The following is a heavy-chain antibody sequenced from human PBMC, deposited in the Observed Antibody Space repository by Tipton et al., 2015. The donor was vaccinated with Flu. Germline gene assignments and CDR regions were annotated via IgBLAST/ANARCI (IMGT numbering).Heavy chain of an antibody. J-gene: IGHJ4*02. CDR3: VAHGLEAFLYYFDN. CDR2: ISSSGDFK. Sequence: SLRLSCATSGFTFSSYAMSWVRQAPGKGLEWVSAISSSGDFKFYAGSVKGRFTISRDNSKNTLFLQMNSLRAEDTAVHYCVAHGLEAFLYYFDNWGQGTLVTVSS. D-gene: IGHD3-10*01. V-gene: IGHV3-23*01. CDR1: GFTFSSYA.